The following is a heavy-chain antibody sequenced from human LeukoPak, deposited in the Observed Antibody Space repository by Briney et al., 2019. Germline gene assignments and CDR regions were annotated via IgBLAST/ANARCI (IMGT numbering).Heavy chain of an antibody. V-gene: IGHV1-2*02. CDR2: INPNSGGT. CDR3: ARDVFAEYSTHHKFDP. CDR1: GYTFTANY. J-gene: IGHJ5*02. D-gene: IGHD6-6*01. Sequence: ASVKVSCKASGYTFTANYMHWVRLAPGQGLEWMGWINPNSGGTNYVQNFQGRVTMTRDTSISTAYMELSSLTSDDTAVYYCARDVFAEYSTHHKFDPWGQGTLVIVSS.